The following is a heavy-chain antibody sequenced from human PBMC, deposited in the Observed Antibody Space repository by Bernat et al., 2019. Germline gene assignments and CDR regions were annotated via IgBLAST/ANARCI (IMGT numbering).Heavy chain of an antibody. CDR3: AGGIAARLLHLGMKNWFDP. D-gene: IGHD6-6*01. V-gene: IGHV3-7*01. CDR1: GFTFSSYW. CDR2: IKQHGGEK. Sequence: EVQLVESGGGLVQPGRSLRLSCAASGFTFSSYWMSWVRQAPGKGLEWVANIKQHGGEKYYVDSEKGRFTISRDNAKNSLYLQMKSLRAEDTAVYYLAGGIAARLLHLGMKNWFDPWGQGTLVTVSS. J-gene: IGHJ5*02.